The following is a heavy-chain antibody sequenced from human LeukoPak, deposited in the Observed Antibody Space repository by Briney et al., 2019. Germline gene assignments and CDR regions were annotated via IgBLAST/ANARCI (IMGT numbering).Heavy chain of an antibody. J-gene: IGHJ4*02. D-gene: IGHD3-22*01. CDR2: IYYSGST. Sequence: SETLSLTCTVSGGSISSGDYYWSWIRQPPGKGLEWIGYIYYSGSTYYNPSLKSRVTISVDTSKNRFSLKLSSVTAADTAVYYCARETPYYYDSSGYYYWGQGTLVTVSS. CDR3: ARETPYYYDSSGYYY. CDR1: GGSISSGDYY. V-gene: IGHV4-30-4*01.